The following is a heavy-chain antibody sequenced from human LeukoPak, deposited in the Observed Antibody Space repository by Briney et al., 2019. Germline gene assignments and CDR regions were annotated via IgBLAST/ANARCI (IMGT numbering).Heavy chain of an antibody. D-gene: IGHD5-18*01. CDR2: ISSSSSYI. CDR3: ARVPPTMVTLFDY. CDR1: GFTFSSYN. J-gene: IGHJ4*02. Sequence: PGGSLRLSCAASGFTFSSYNINWVRQAPGRGLEWVSSISSSSSYIYYAASVKGRFTISRDNAKNSLYLQMNSLRAEDTAVYYCARVPPTMVTLFDYWGQGTLVTVSS. V-gene: IGHV3-21*01.